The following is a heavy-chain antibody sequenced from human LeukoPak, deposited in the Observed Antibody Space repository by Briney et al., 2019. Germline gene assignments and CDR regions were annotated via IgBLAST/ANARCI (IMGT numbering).Heavy chain of an antibody. CDR1: GFTFSSYG. J-gene: IGHJ3*02. CDR3: AKPLGYCSGGSCYSYDAFDI. Sequence: GGSLRLSCAASGFTFSSYGMHWVRQAPGKGLEWVAVISYDGSNKYYADSVKGRFTISRDNSKNTLYLQMNSLRAEDTAVYYCAKPLGYCSGGSCYSYDAFDIWGQGTMVTVSS. D-gene: IGHD2-15*01. V-gene: IGHV3-30*18. CDR2: ISYDGSNK.